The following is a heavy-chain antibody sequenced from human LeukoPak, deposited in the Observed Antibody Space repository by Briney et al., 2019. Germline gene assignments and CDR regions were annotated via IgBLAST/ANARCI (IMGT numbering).Heavy chain of an antibody. CDR3: ARHHPYYYDSSGYSRYYFDY. Sequence: SETLSLTCAVYGGSFSGYYWSWIRQPPGKGLEWIGEINHSGSTNYNPSLKSRVTISVDASKNQFSLKLSSVTAADTAVCYCARHHPYYYDSSGYSRYYFDYWGQGTLVTVSS. CDR2: INHSGST. V-gene: IGHV4-34*01. D-gene: IGHD3-22*01. J-gene: IGHJ4*02. CDR1: GGSFSGYY.